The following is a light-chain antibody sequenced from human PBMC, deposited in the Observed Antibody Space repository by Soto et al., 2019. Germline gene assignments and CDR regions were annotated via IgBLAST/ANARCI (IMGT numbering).Light chain of an antibody. CDR2: GAS. J-gene: IGKJ5*01. Sequence: EIVMTQSPATLSVSPGERATLSCRASQSVRINLAWYQQKPGQAPRLLIYGASTRATGIPARFSGSGSGTEYTLTISNLQSEDFEVYYCHQYNNWPPITFGQGTRLEIK. CDR3: HQYNNWPPIT. CDR1: QSVRIN. V-gene: IGKV3-15*01.